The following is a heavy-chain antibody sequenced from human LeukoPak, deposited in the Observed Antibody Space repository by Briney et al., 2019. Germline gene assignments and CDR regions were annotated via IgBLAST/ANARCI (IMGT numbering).Heavy chain of an antibody. CDR1: GGSISSGSYY. Sequence: PSETLSLTCTVSGGSISSGSYYWSWIRQPAGKGLEWIGRIYTSGSTNYNPSLKSRVTISVDTSKNQFSLKLSSVTAADTAVYYCARLLLGRLNWFDPWGQGTLVTVSS. V-gene: IGHV4-61*02. CDR3: ARLLLGRLNWFDP. J-gene: IGHJ5*02. D-gene: IGHD1-26*01. CDR2: IYTSGST.